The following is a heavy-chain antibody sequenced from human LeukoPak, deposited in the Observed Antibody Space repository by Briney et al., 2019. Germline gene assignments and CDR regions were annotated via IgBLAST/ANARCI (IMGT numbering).Heavy chain of an antibody. D-gene: IGHD3-22*01. Sequence: SVEVSCKASGGTFSSYAISWVRQAPGQGLEWMGGIIPIFGTANYAQKFQGRVTITADESTSTAYMELSSLRSEDTAVYYCARDRGYYYDSSGYKNGPYFDYWGQGTLVTVSS. J-gene: IGHJ4*02. V-gene: IGHV1-69*13. CDR2: IIPIFGTA. CDR3: ARDRGYYYDSSGYKNGPYFDY. CDR1: GGTFSSYA.